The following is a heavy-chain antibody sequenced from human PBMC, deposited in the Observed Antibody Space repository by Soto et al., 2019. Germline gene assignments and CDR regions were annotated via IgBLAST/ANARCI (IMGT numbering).Heavy chain of an antibody. V-gene: IGHV3-74*01. Sequence: LRLSCAASGFTFSSYWMHWVRQAPGKGLVWVSRINSDGSSTSYADSVKGRFTISRDNAKNTLYLQMNSLRAEDTAVYYCARVVVPAAIGWFDPWGQGTLVTVSS. J-gene: IGHJ5*02. CDR1: GFTFSSYW. CDR2: INSDGSST. CDR3: ARVVVPAAIGWFDP. D-gene: IGHD2-2*01.